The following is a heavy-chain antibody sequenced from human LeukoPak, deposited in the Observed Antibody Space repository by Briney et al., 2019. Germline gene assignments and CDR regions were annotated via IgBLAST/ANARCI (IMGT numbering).Heavy chain of an antibody. CDR2: IYPGDSDT. V-gene: IGHV5-51*01. Sequence: GESLKISCKGSGYSFTSYWIGWVRQMPGKGLEWMGIIYPGDSDTRYSPSFQGQITISADKSISTAYLQWSSLKASDTAIYYCALHPAQGSGSLDYWGQGTLVTVSS. J-gene: IGHJ4*02. D-gene: IGHD3-10*01. CDR1: GYSFTSYW. CDR3: ALHPAQGSGSLDY.